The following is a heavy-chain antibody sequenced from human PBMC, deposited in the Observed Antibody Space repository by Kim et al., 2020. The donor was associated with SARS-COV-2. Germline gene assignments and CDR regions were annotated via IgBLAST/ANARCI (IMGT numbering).Heavy chain of an antibody. CDR1: GGTFSSYA. CDR3: ARDTGTTPPNYSPFDI. CDR2: IIPIFGTA. D-gene: IGHD1-7*01. J-gene: IGHJ3*02. Sequence: SVKVSCKASGGTFSSYAISWVRQAPGQGLEWMGGIIPIFGTANYAQKFQGRVTITADESTSTAYMELSSLRSEDTAVYYCARDTGTTPPNYSPFDIWGQGTMVTVSS. V-gene: IGHV1-69*13.